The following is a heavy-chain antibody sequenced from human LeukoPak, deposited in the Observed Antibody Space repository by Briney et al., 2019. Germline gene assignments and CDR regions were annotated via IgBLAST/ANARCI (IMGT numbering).Heavy chain of an antibody. J-gene: IGHJ5*02. V-gene: IGHV3-30*18. CDR1: GFTFRNYG. CDR3: AKDYPWASVLIDDTGRFDP. CDR2: ISYDGSSK. Sequence: GGSLRLSCAASGFTFRNYGMHWVRQAPGKGLEWVAVISYDGSSKYYADSVKGQFTISRDNSKNTLFLQMNSLRAEDTAVYYCAKDYPWASVLIDDTGRFDPWGQGTLVTVSS. D-gene: IGHD3-22*01.